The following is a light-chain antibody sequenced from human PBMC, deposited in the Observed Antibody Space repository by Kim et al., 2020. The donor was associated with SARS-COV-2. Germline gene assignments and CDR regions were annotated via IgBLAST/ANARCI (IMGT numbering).Light chain of an antibody. CDR1: SSNIGSNT. CDR3: AAWDDSLNGWV. CDR2: SNN. V-gene: IGLV1-44*01. Sequence: GHSITIPCSGSSSNIGSNTVNWYQQLPGTAPKLLIYSNNQRPSGVPDRFSGSKSGTSASLAISGLQSEDEADYYCAAWDDSLNGWVFGGGTQLTVL. J-gene: IGLJ3*02.